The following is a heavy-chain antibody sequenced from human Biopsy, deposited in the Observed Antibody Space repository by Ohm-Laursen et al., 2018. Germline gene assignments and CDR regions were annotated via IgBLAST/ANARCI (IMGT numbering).Heavy chain of an antibody. J-gene: IGHJ5*02. CDR1: GGSLIRYY. CDR3: ARTPRDSFWSGSYKRGLWFDP. CDR2: VYNGGIT. Sequence: SDTLSLTCSVSGGSLIRYYWPWTPQPPGKGLEWIGHVYNGGITNYNPSLKSRVNISKDTSKNQFSLQVNSVTAADTAVYYCARTPRDSFWSGSYKRGLWFDPWGQGTLVIVSS. V-gene: IGHV4-59*07. D-gene: IGHD3-3*01.